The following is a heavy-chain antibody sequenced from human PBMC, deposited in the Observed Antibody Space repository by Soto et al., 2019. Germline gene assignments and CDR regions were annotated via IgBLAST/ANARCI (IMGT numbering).Heavy chain of an antibody. D-gene: IGHD5-12*01. CDR3: VKAAVPYNGVWGYFDL. CDR2: LHGGGGAA. J-gene: IGHJ5*02. CDR1: GFTFRNYA. V-gene: IGHV3-23*01. Sequence: EAQLLESGGGLVQPGGSLRLSCVASGFTFRNYAMSWVRQAPGKGLEWVSSLHGGGGAAYFAASVKGRFTVSRDDSSDTAYLKMGSMRVDDTATYYCVKAAVPYNGVWGYFDLWGQGTLVTVSS.